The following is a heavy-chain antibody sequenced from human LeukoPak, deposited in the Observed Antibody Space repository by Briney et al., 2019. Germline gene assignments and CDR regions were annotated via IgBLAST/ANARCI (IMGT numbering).Heavy chain of an antibody. D-gene: IGHD6-13*01. CDR2: IKQDGSEK. CDR1: GFTFSSYW. CDR3: ARSRIAAAPGAFDY. V-gene: IGHV3-7*01. J-gene: IGHJ4*02. Sequence: GGSLRLSCAASGFTFSSYWMSWVRQAPGKGLEWVANIKQDGSEKYYVDSVKGRFTISRDNAKNSLYLQMNSLRAEDTAVYYCARSRIAAAPGAFDYWGQGTLVTVSS.